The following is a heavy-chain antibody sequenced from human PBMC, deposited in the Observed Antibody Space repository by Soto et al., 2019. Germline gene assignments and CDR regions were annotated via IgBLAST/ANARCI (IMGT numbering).Heavy chain of an antibody. J-gene: IGHJ6*03. CDR3: ARIGCSGGCCYYYYYIDV. V-gene: IGHV1-69*10. D-gene: IGHD2-15*01. CDR1: GGTFSSYA. CDR2: IIHIFGIA. Sequence: ASVKVSCKASGGTFSSYAISWVRQPPGQGLEWMGGIIHIFGIANYAQKFQGRVTITADKYTSTDYMELSSLSSEDAAVYYCARIGCSGGCCYYYYYIDVWGKGTTVTVSS.